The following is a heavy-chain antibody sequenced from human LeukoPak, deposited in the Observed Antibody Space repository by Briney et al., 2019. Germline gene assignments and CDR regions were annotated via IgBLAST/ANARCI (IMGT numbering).Heavy chain of an antibody. CDR2: MNPNSANT. D-gene: IGHD3-9*01. J-gene: IGHJ6*02. CDR1: GGTFSSYA. CDR3: ASRATKALTGYYKGMDV. Sequence: GSVKVSCKASGGTFSSYAISWVRQAPGQGLEWMGWMNPNSANTGYAQKFQGRVTMTRNISISTAYMELTSLRSEDTAVYYCASRATKALTGYYKGMDVWGQGTTVTVSS. V-gene: IGHV1-8*02.